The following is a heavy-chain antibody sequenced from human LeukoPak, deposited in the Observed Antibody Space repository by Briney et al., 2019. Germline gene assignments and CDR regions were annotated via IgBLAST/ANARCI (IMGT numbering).Heavy chain of an antibody. V-gene: IGHV1-2*02. CDR2: INPNNGGT. Sequence: ASVKVSCKASGYTFSNYYLHWVRQAPGQGIEWMGWINPNNGGTNYAQKFQGRVTMTRDTSMNTGYMELRRLRSDDRAMYYCARGGVRGSYYYYYYMDVWGKGTTVTVSS. D-gene: IGHD3-10*01. CDR3: ARGGVRGSYYYYYYMDV. CDR1: GYTFSNYY. J-gene: IGHJ6*03.